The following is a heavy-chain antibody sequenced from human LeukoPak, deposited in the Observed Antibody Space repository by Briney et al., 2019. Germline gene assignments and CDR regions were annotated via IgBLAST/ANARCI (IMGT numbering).Heavy chain of an antibody. V-gene: IGHV3-23*01. CDR3: ANTVVTTYFGYYFDY. Sequence: ETLSLTCTVSGGSISSYYWSWVRQAPGKGLEWVSAISGSGGSTYYADSVKGRFTISRDNSKNTLYLQMNSLRAEDTAVYYCANTVVTTYFGYYFDYWGQGTLVTVSS. J-gene: IGHJ4*02. D-gene: IGHD4-11*01. CDR1: GGSISSYY. CDR2: ISGSGGST.